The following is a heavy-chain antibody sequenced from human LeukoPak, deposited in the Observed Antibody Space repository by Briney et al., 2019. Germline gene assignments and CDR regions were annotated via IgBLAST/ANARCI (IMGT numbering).Heavy chain of an antibody. J-gene: IGHJ4*02. D-gene: IGHD1-26*01. CDR2: INHSGST. CDR1: GGSFSGCY. V-gene: IGHV4-34*01. CDR3: ARGLWAPRFDC. Sequence: SETLSLTCAVYGGSFSGCYWSWIRQPPGKRLEWIGEINHSGSTNYNPSLKSRVTISVDTSKNQFSLKLSSVTAADTAVYFCARGLWAPRFDCWGQGTLVTVSS.